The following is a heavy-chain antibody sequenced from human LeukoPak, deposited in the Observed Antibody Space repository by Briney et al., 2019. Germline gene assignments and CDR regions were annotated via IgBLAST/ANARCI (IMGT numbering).Heavy chain of an antibody. CDR3: ARGRGNIVVVVAATPHYFDY. CDR1: GFTFSSYG. V-gene: IGHV3-30*02. J-gene: IGHJ4*02. D-gene: IGHD2-15*01. CDR2: IRYDGSNK. Sequence: TGGSLRLSCAASGFTFSSYGMHWVRQAPGKGLEWVAFIRYDGSNKYYADSVEGRFTISRDNSKNTLYLQMNSLRAEDTAVYYCARGRGNIVVVVAATPHYFDYWGQGTLVTVSS.